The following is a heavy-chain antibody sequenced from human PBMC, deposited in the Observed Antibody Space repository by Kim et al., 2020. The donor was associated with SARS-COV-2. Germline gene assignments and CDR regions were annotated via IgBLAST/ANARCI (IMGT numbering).Heavy chain of an antibody. V-gene: IGHV3-43*02. D-gene: IGHD6-19*01. CDR3: SKASGWLPTY. CDR2: VSGDGGTT. Sequence: GGSLRLSCAASGFTFAGSVMHWFRQAPGKGLQWVALVSGDGGTTYYADSVKGRFTISRDNSKDSLYLQMNSLRTDDTAFYYCSKASGWLPTYWGQGTLVTVYS. CDR1: GFTFAGSV. J-gene: IGHJ4*02.